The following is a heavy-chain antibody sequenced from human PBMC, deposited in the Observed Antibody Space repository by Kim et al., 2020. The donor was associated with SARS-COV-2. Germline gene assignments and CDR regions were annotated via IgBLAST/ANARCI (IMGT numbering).Heavy chain of an antibody. V-gene: IGHV1-8*01. Sequence: ASVKVSCKASGYTFTSYDINWVRQATGQGLEWMGWMNPNSGNTGYAQKFQGRVTMTRNTSISTAYMELSSLRSEDTAVYYCARGLRFGWYFDLWGRGTLVTVSS. CDR2: MNPNSGNT. CDR3: ARGLRFGWYFDL. D-gene: IGHD3-3*01. J-gene: IGHJ2*01. CDR1: GYTFTSYD.